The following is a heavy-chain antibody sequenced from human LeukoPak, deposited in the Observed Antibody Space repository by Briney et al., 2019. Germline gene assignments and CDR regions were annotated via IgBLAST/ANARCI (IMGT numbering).Heavy chain of an antibody. D-gene: IGHD3-9*01. CDR1: GYTFTSYG. V-gene: IGHV1-18*01. CDR2: ISAYNGNT. CDR3: ASLTSGPGYPSNYYYMDV. J-gene: IGHJ6*03. Sequence: ASVKVSCKASGYTFTSYGISWVRQAPGQGLEWMGCISAYNGNTNYAQKLQGRVTMTTDTSTSTAYMELRSLRSDDTAVYYCASLTSGPGYPSNYYYMDVWGKGTTVTVSS.